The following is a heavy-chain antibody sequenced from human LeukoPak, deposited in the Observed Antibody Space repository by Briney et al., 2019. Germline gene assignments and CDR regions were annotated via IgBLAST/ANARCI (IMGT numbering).Heavy chain of an antibody. J-gene: IGHJ4*02. D-gene: IGHD2-2*01. CDR1: GGSFSGYY. V-gene: IGHV4-34*01. Sequence: SETLPLTCAVYGGSFSGYYWSWIRQPPGKGLEWIGEINHSGSTNYNPSLKSRVTISVDTSKNQFSLKLSSVTAADTAVYYCARREYQLPPDYWGQGTLVTVSS. CDR2: INHSGST. CDR3: ARREYQLPPDY.